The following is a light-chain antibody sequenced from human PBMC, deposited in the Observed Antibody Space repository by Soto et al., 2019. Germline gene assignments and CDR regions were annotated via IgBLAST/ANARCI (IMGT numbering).Light chain of an antibody. Sequence: EIVLTQSPGTLSLSPGERATLSCRASQSVRSSYLAWYQQKPGQAPRLLIHGASSRATGIPDRVSGSGSGTDFTLTISRLEPEDFAVYYCQQYGSSPQTCGQGTKVEIK. CDR2: GAS. J-gene: IGKJ1*01. CDR3: QQYGSSPQT. CDR1: QSVRSSY. V-gene: IGKV3-20*01.